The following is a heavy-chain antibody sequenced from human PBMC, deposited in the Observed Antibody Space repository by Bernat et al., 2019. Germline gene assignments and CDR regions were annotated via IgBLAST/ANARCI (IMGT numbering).Heavy chain of an antibody. CDR2: IYSGGTT. Sequence: EVQLVESGGGLVQPGGSLRLSCAASGFTVSSNYMSWVRQAPGKGLEWVSVIYSGGTTYYADSVKDRFTISRDNSKNTLFLQMNSLRADDTAVYFCARESPHSGSYTSYFDYWGQGTLVTVSS. D-gene: IGHD1-26*01. CDR1: GFTVSSNY. J-gene: IGHJ4*02. CDR3: ARESPHSGSYTSYFDY. V-gene: IGHV3-66*01.